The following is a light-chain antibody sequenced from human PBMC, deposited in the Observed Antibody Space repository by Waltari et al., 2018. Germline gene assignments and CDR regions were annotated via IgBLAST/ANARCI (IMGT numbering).Light chain of an antibody. J-gene: IGKJ5*01. CDR1: QSVDIY. Sequence: ETVLTQSPATLSLSPGERATLSCRASQSVDIYLAWYQQKPGQAPRLLLYDASNRAAGIPARFSGSGSGTDFTLTISSLEPEDFAVYYCQQRKIWPPITFGQGTRLEIK. V-gene: IGKV3-11*01. CDR2: DAS. CDR3: QQRKIWPPIT.